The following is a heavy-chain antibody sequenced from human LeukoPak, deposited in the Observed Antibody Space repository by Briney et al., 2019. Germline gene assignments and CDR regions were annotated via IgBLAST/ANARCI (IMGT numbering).Heavy chain of an antibody. V-gene: IGHV1-2*06. J-gene: IGHJ4*02. Sequence: ASVKVPCKASGGTFSSYAISWVRQAPGQGLEWMGRINPNSGGTNYAQKFQGRVTMTRDTSISTAYMELSRLRSDDTAVYYCASTDYGDDFDYWGQGTLVTVSS. D-gene: IGHD4-17*01. CDR2: INPNSGGT. CDR1: GGTFSSYA. CDR3: ASTDYGDDFDY.